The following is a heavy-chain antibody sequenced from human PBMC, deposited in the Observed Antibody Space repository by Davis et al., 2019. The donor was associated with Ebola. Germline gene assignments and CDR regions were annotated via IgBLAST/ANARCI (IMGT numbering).Heavy chain of an antibody. CDR1: GGTFSSYG. D-gene: IGHD3-22*01. V-gene: IGHV1-69*13. Sequence: SAKVSCKASGGTFSSYGISWVRQAPGQGLDWMGGIIPVFGIPKYAQKFQGRVTITADESTSTAYMELSSLRSEDTAVYYCARDRYSDGSGYFFEQSHWGQGTLVTVSS. J-gene: IGHJ4*02. CDR2: IIPVFGIP. CDR3: ARDRYSDGSGYFFEQSH.